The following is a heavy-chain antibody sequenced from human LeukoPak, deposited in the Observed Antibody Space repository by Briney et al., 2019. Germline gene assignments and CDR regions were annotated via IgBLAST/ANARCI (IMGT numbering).Heavy chain of an antibody. D-gene: IGHD3-22*01. CDR2: IYYSGST. Sequence: PSETLSLTCTVSGGSISSSSYYWGWIRQPPGKGLEWIGYIYYSGSTYYNPSLKSRVTISVDTSKNQFSLKLSSVTAADTAVYYCARDRSDSSGSRRRGYYYYMDVWGKGTTVTVSS. J-gene: IGHJ6*03. CDR1: GGSISSSSYY. CDR3: ARDRSDSSGSRRRGYYYYMDV. V-gene: IGHV4-39*07.